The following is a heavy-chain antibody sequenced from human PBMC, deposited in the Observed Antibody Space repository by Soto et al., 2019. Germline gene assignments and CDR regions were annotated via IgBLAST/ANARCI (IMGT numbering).Heavy chain of an antibody. CDR1: GGSINTFY. J-gene: IGHJ4*02. CDR2: IFSSGST. V-gene: IGHV4-4*07. Sequence: SETLSLTCTVSGGSINTFYWSWVRQPAGKGLEWIGRIFSSGSTSFNPSLESRVAMSVDTSKNHFSLNLSSVTAADKAVYYCAREGSYSAYNFAHGIQLWSFDFWGQGALVTVSS. CDR3: AREGSYSAYNFAHGIQLWSFDF. D-gene: IGHD5-12*01.